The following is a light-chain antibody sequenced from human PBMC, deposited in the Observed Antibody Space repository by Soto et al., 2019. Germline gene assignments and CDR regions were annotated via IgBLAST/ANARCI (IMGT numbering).Light chain of an antibody. V-gene: IGKV3-20*01. CDR3: PLFGSSLT. CDR2: GAL. Sequence: EIVLTQSPGTLSLSPGERATLSCRASQLVVTSYLHWYQHKPGQAPRLLISGALTRATGIPDRSSGSGSGIVLPLPSLRVDSYDFPVYQCPLFGSSLTFGSGTKVYI. J-gene: IGKJ3*01. CDR1: QLVVTSY.